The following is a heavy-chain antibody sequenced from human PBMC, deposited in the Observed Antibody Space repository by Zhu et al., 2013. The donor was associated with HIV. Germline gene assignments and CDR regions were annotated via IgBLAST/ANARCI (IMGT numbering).Heavy chain of an antibody. Sequence: QVQLVQSGAEVKKPGASVKVSCKASGYTFTSYDINWVRQATGQGLEWMGWMNPNSGNTGYAQKFQGRVTMTRNTSISTAYMELSSLRSEDTAVYYCARKGNYYDSSGYYRHFDYWGQGTLRSPSPQ. J-gene: IGHJ4*02. V-gene: IGHV1-8*01. CDR1: GYTFTSYD. CDR3: ARKGNYYDSSGYYRHFDY. CDR2: MNPNSGNT. D-gene: IGHD3-22*01.